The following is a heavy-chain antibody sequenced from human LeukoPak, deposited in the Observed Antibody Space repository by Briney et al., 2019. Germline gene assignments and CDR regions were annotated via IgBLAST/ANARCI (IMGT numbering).Heavy chain of an antibody. V-gene: IGHV4-34*01. J-gene: IGHJ6*04. D-gene: IGHD2-15*01. CDR2: INHSGST. CDR1: GGSFSGYY. CDR3: ARGALGYCSGGSCYSPTYYYYGMDV. Sequence: SETLSLTCAVYGGSFSGYYWSWIRQPPGKGLEWIGEINHSGSTNYNPSLKSRVTISVDTSKNQFSLKLSSVTAADAAVYCCARGALGYCSGGSCYSPTYYYYGMDVWGKGTTVTVSS.